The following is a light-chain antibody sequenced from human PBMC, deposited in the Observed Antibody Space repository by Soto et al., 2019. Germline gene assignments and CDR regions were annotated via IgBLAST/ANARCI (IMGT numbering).Light chain of an antibody. J-gene: IGKJ4*01. CDR3: QQTFNNRLS. CDR1: QSVSTS. V-gene: IGKV1-39*01. CDR2: HSS. Sequence: DIQMTQSPSSLSASVGARVTITCRASQSVSTSVNWYQQLGGKAPKLLIQHSSTLQSGVPSRFSGSGSGTDFTLIISRLQPEDCATYYCQQTFNNRLSFGGGTKVEIK.